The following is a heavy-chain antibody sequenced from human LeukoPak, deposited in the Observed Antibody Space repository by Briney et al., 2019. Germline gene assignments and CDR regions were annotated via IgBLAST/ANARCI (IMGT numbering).Heavy chain of an antibody. CDR1: GLTLSNVW. D-gene: IGHD4-11*01. Sequence: GGSLRLSCAVSGLTLSNVWMNWVRQAPGKGLEWVAVTVGGGDGTYYADSVKGRFTISRDNSNNTLYLQMNSLRAEDTAVYYCAKLTTSWGQGTLVTVSS. J-gene: IGHJ4*02. CDR2: TVGGGDGT. CDR3: AKLTTS. V-gene: IGHV3-23*01.